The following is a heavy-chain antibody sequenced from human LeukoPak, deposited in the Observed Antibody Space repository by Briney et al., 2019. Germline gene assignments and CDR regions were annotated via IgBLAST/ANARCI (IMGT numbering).Heavy chain of an antibody. D-gene: IGHD2-2*01. CDR2: IIPILGIA. J-gene: IGHJ4*02. V-gene: IGHV1-69*04. CDR3: AREYCSSTSCTADFDY. CDR1: GGTFSSYT. Sequence: ASVKDSCKASGGTFSSYTISWVRQAPGQGLEWMGRIIPILGIANYAQKFQGRVTITADKSTSTAYMELSSLRSEDTAVYYCAREYCSSTSCTADFDYWGQGTLVTVSS.